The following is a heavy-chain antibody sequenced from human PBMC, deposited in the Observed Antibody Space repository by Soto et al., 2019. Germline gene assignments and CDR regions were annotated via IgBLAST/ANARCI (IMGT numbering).Heavy chain of an antibody. D-gene: IGHD5-12*01. Sequence: SVKVSCKASGGTFSSYTISWVRQAPGQGLEWMGRIIPILGIANYAQKFQGRVTITADKSTSTAYMELSSLRSEDTAVYYCARDSIVATPSSYYYYGMDVWGQGTTVTVSS. CDR3: ARDSIVATPSSYYYYGMDV. CDR2: IIPILGIA. J-gene: IGHJ6*02. V-gene: IGHV1-69*04. CDR1: GGTFSSYT.